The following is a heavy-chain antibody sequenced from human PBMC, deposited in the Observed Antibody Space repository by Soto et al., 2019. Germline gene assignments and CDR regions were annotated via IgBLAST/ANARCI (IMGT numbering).Heavy chain of an antibody. CDR3: ARDVRNWNGQYYYYDMDV. CDR1: GFTFSTYW. D-gene: IGHD1-1*01. Sequence: GGFLRLSCAASGFTFSTYWMHWVRQAPGQGLVWVSRVNSDGSSTSYADSVKGRFTISRDNAKNTLYLQMNSLRAEDTAVYYCARDVRNWNGQYYYYDMDVWGQGTTVTVSS. J-gene: IGHJ6*02. CDR2: VNSDGSST. V-gene: IGHV3-74*01.